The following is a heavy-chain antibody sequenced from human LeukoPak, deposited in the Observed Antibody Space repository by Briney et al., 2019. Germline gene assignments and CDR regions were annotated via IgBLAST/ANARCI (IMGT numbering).Heavy chain of an antibody. Sequence: ASVKVSCKASGYTFTSYGISWVRQAPGQGLEWMGWISAYNGNTNYAQKLRGRVTMTTDTSTSTAYMELRSLRSDDTAVYYCARVSAAAAYNWFDPWGQGTLVTVSS. V-gene: IGHV1-18*01. D-gene: IGHD6-13*01. CDR1: GYTFTSYG. CDR2: ISAYNGNT. J-gene: IGHJ5*02. CDR3: ARVSAAAAYNWFDP.